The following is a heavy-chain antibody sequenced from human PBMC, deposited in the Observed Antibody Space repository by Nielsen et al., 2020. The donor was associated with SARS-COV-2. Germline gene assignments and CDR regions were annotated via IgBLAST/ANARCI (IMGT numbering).Heavy chain of an antibody. Sequence: GESLKISCAASGFTFSSYGMHWVRQAPGKGLEWVAVIWYDGSNKYYADSVKGRFTISRDNSKNTLYLQMNSLRAEDTAVYYCAKTGLVYGYYFDYWGQGTLVTVSS. CDR2: IWYDGSNK. J-gene: IGHJ4*02. CDR3: AKTGLVYGYYFDY. D-gene: IGHD3/OR15-3a*01. CDR1: GFTFSSYG. V-gene: IGHV3-33*06.